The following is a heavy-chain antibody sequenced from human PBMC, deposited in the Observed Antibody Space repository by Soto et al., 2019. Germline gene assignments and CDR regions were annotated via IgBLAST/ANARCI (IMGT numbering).Heavy chain of an antibody. Sequence: SETLSLTCAVYGGSFSGYYWSWIRQHPGKGLEWIGYIYYSGSTYYNPSLKSRVTISVDTSKNQFSLKLSSVTAADTAVYYCARVFSDSSSFFDPWGQGTLVTVSS. CDR1: GGSFSGYY. CDR3: ARVFSDSSSFFDP. CDR2: IYYSGST. D-gene: IGHD6-13*01. J-gene: IGHJ5*02. V-gene: IGHV4-31*11.